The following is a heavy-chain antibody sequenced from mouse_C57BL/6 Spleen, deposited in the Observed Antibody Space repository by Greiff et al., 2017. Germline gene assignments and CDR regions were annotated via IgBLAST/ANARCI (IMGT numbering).Heavy chain of an antibody. CDR1: GYTFTDYY. D-gene: IGHD3-3*01. V-gene: IGHV1-84*01. J-gene: IGHJ3*01. Sequence: VQLQESGPELVKPGASVKISCKASGYTFTDYYINWVKQRPGQGLEWIGWSYPGSGNTKYNEKFKGKATLTADKSSSTAYMQLSSLTSEDSAVYFCARGDEGFAYWGQGTLVTVSA. CDR3: ARGDEGFAY. CDR2: SYPGSGNT.